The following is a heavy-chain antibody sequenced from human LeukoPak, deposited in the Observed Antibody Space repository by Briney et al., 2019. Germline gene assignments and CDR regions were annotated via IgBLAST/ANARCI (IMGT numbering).Heavy chain of an antibody. Sequence: PSETLSLTCAVYGGSLSGYYWSWIRQHPGKGLEWIGYIYYSGRTDYNPSLKSRVTISVDTSKNQFSLKLSSVTAADTAVYYCARGTHYNDSSGFFSLDYWGQGTVVTVSS. CDR3: ARGTHYNDSSGFFSLDY. V-gene: IGHV4-31*11. CDR2: IYYSGRT. J-gene: IGHJ4*02. CDR1: GGSLSGYY. D-gene: IGHD3-22*01.